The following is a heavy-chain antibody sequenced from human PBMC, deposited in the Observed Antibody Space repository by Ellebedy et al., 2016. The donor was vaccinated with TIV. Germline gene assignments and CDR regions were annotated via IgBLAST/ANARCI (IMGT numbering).Heavy chain of an antibody. CDR3: ARAPVDS. Sequence: GESLKISXAASGFTFSSYAMSWVRQAPGKGLEWVANIIQDGSEKYYVDSVKGRFTISRDNAKNSLSLQMNSLRAEDTAVYYCARAPVDSWGQGTLVTVSS. CDR2: IIQDGSEK. CDR1: GFTFSSYA. V-gene: IGHV3-7*01. J-gene: IGHJ5*01.